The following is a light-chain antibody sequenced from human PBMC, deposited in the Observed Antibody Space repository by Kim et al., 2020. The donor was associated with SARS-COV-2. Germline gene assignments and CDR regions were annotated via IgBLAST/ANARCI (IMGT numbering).Light chain of an antibody. J-gene: IGLJ1*01. CDR2: QAN. Sequence: VSPGQTASIPCSGDKLGDKYVSWYQQEPGQSPLLIIYQANKRPSGIPERFSGSNSGNTATLTISETQAMDVADYYCQAWDSSTYVFGTGTKVTVL. V-gene: IGLV3-1*01. CDR1: KLGDKY. CDR3: QAWDSSTYV.